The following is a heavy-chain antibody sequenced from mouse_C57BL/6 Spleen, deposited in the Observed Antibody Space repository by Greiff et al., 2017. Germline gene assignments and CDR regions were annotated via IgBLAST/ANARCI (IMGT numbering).Heavy chain of an antibody. Sequence: VQLQQSGAELAKPGASVKLSCKASGYTFTSYWMHWVKQRPGQGLEWIGYINPSSGYTKYNQKFKDKATLTADKSSSTAYMQLSSQTYENSAVYYCARSGDGYSAWFAYWGQGTLVTVSA. CDR3: ARSGDGYSAWFAY. CDR1: GYTFTSYW. J-gene: IGHJ3*01. V-gene: IGHV1-7*01. CDR2: INPSSGYT. D-gene: IGHD2-3*01.